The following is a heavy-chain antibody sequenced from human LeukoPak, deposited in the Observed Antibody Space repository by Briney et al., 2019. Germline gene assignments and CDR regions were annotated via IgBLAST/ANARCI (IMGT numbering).Heavy chain of an antibody. D-gene: IGHD2-2*01. J-gene: IGHJ5*02. CDR2: IKQDGSEK. Sequence: GGSLRLSCAASGFTFSSYLMSWIRQAPGKGLEWVANIKQDGSEKYYVDSVKGRFTISRDNAKNSLYLQMNSLRAEDTAVYYCAREPPRVIVVVPAAMGGGGWFDPWGQGTLVTVSS. V-gene: IGHV3-7*01. CDR3: AREPPRVIVVVPAAMGGGGWFDP. CDR1: GFTFSSYL.